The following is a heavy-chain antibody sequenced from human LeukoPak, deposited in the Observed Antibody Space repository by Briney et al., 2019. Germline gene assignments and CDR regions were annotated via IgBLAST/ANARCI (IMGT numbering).Heavy chain of an antibody. CDR2: IYYSGST. V-gene: IGHV4-59*12. CDR1: GGSISSYY. Sequence: SETLSLTCTVSGGSISSYYWSWIRQPPGKGLEWIGYIYYSGSTNYNPSLKSRVTISVDTSKNQFSLKLSSVTAADTAVYYCARTPAWGDSSGYYYRDPRMDVWGQGTTVTVSS. D-gene: IGHD3-22*01. J-gene: IGHJ6*02. CDR3: ARTPAWGDSSGYYYRDPRMDV.